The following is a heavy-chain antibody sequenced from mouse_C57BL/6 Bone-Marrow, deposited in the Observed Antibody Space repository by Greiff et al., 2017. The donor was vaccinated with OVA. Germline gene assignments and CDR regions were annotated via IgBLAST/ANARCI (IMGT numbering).Heavy chain of an antibody. D-gene: IGHD1-1*01. CDR3: ARDNYGSSGYYAMDY. CDR2: IDPSDSYT. CDR1: GYTFTSYW. Sequence: QVQLQQSGAELVMPGASVKLSCKASGYTFTSYWMHWVKQRPGQGLEWIGEIDPSDSYTNYNQKFKGKSTLTVDKSSSTAYMQLSSLTSEDSAVYYCARDNYGSSGYYAMDYWGQGTSVTVSS. J-gene: IGHJ4*01. V-gene: IGHV1-69*01.